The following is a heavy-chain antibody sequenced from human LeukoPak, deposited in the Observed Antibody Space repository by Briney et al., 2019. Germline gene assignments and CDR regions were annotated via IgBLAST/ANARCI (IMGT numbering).Heavy chain of an antibody. V-gene: IGHV3-53*01. CDR1: GFTVSGNS. Sequence: GSLRLSCAASGFTVSGNSMSWVRQAPGKGLEWVSVIFGGGSTYYADSVKGRFTISRDNSKNTLYVQMNSLRAEDTAVYFCARGGGLDVWGQGATVTVSS. J-gene: IGHJ6*02. D-gene: IGHD3-16*01. CDR3: ARGGGLDV. CDR2: IFGGGST.